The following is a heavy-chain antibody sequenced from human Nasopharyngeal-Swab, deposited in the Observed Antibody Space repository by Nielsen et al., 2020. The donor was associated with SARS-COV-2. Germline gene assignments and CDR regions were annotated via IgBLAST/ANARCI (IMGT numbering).Heavy chain of an antibody. CDR1: GGSISGYY. CDR2: LSYSGST. D-gene: IGHD3-16*01. Sequence: SETLSPPCTVSGGSISGYYWSWIRQPPGKGLEWIGSLSYSGSTNYNPSLKSRVTISLDTSMNQFSLTLYSLTAADTAVYYCARDDNLGGDAFDIWGQGTVVTVSS. V-gene: IGHV4-59*12. J-gene: IGHJ3*02. CDR3: ARDDNLGGDAFDI.